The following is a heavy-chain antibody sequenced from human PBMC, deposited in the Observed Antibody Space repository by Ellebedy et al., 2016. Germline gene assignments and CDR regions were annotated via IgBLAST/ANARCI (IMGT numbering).Heavy chain of an antibody. Sequence: SETLSLXXAVYGGSFSGYYWSWIRQPPGKGLEWIGEINHSGSTNYNPSLKSRVTISVDTSKNQFSLKLSSVTAADTAVYYCARGLVRITIFGVDPRPLDYWGQGTLVTVSS. J-gene: IGHJ4*02. CDR1: GGSFSGYY. V-gene: IGHV4-34*01. CDR3: ARGLVRITIFGVDPRPLDY. D-gene: IGHD3-3*01. CDR2: INHSGST.